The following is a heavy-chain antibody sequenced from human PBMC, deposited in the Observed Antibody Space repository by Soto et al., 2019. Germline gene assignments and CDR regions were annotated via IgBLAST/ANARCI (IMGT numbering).Heavy chain of an antibody. Sequence: QVQLVQSGPDVMKPGASVKVSCEASGYTFGAYGISWVRQAPGKGLEWMGWISDYNGNTNYAQKFQGRVAMTIDTSTSTAYMELSSLGADYTAMYYCARAAHSTITFPNRYVDYWGQGTLVTVSS. CDR2: ISDYNGNT. CDR1: GYTFGAYG. V-gene: IGHV1-18*04. J-gene: IGHJ4*02. D-gene: IGHD2-2*01. CDR3: ARAAHSTITFPNRYVDY.